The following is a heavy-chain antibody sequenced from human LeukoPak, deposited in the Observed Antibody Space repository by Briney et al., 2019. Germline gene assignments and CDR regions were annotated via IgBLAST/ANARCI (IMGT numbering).Heavy chain of an antibody. J-gene: IGHJ3*02. CDR1: GGSISSHY. V-gene: IGHV4-59*11. CDR3: ARLLDNDSSGNPDTFDM. Sequence: PSETLSLTCTVSGGSISSHYWSWIRQPPGKGLEWIGYIYYSGRTHYNPSLQRRVTISVDTSKNHFSLELTSVTAADTAVYYCARLLDNDSSGNPDTFDMWGQGTMVTVSS. CDR2: IYYSGRT. D-gene: IGHD3-22*01.